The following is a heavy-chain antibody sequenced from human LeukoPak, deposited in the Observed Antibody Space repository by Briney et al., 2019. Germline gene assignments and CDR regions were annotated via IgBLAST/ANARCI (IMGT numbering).Heavy chain of an antibody. Sequence: ASVKVSCKASGYTFITSDISWVRQAPGQGLGWMGWISAYNGNTNYAQKIQGRLTMTTDTSTNTAYMELSSLRSDDTAVYYCARSAVADTLSAYYFDYWGQGTLVTVSS. CDR3: ARSAVADTLSAYYFDY. CDR2: ISAYNGNT. D-gene: IGHD6-19*01. J-gene: IGHJ4*02. V-gene: IGHV1-18*01. CDR1: GYTFITSD.